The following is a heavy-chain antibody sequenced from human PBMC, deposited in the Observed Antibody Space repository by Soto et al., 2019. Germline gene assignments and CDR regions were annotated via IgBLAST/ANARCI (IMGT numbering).Heavy chain of an antibody. CDR3: AKDMRPDGVWDFGH. J-gene: IGHJ4*02. D-gene: IGHD4-17*01. Sequence: EVQLLESGGGLVQPGGSPRLSCAASGFTFSTYTMAWVRQAPGRGPEWVSGVGQDGAPYYADSVKGGFTISRDNSRSSVYLEMIALRGEDTAVYYCAKDMRPDGVWDFGHWGQGTLVTVSS. V-gene: IGHV3-23*01. CDR1: GFTFSTYT. CDR2: VGQDGAP.